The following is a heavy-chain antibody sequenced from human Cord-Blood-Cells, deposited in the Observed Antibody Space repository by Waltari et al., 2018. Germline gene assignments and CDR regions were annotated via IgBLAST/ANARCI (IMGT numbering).Heavy chain of an antibody. CDR3: ARGRGANYDY. CDR1: GASFCGYY. J-gene: IGHJ4*02. V-gene: IGHV4-34*01. Sequence: QVQLQQCGAGLLTPSETLPLTCAVYGASFCGYYWSWIRQPPGKGLEWIGEINHSGSTNYNPSLKSRVTISVDTSKNQFSLKLSSVTAADTAVYYCARGRGANYDYWGQGTLVTVSS. D-gene: IGHD1-26*01. CDR2: INHSGST.